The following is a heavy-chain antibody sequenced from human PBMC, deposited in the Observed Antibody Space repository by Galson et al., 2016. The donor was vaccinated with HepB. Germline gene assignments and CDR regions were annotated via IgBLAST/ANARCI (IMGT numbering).Heavy chain of an antibody. D-gene: IGHD3-22*01. Sequence: SVKVSCKASGYTFNSYGISWVRQAPGQGLEWMGWISTYNGNTNYAQKVQGRVTMTRDTSTSKAYMELRSLTSDDTAVYYCGRVPPPYYYDSSGPFDYWGQGTLVTVSS. CDR3: GRVPPPYYYDSSGPFDY. CDR2: ISTYNGNT. CDR1: GYTFNSYG. V-gene: IGHV1-18*01. J-gene: IGHJ4*02.